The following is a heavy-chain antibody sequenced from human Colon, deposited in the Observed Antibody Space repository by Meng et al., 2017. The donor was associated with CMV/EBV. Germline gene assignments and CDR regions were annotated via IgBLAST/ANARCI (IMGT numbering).Heavy chain of an antibody. CDR1: GFTFDDFA. V-gene: IGHV3-9*03. CDR2: INWNSEVI. CDR3: AKSQRSSAREAYGMDV. Sequence: GGSLKISCAASGFTFDDFAMHWVRQTPGKGLEWVAAINWNSEVIDYADSLKGRFTISRDNAKSSLYLQMNSLRVEDMAVYYCAKSQRSSAREAYGMDVWGQGTTVTVSS. D-gene: IGHD6-6*01. J-gene: IGHJ6*02.